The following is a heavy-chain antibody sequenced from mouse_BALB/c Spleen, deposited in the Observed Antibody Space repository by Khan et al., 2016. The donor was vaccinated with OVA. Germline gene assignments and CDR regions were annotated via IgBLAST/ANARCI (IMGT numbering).Heavy chain of an antibody. CDR2: ISYSGST. V-gene: IGHV3-8*02. J-gene: IGHJ4*01. CDR3: ANRYVGAMDY. CDR1: GDSITSGY. D-gene: IGHD2-14*01. Sequence: EVQLQELGPSLVKPSQTLSLTCSVTGDSITSGYWNWIRKFPGNKLEYMGYISYSGSTYYNPSLKSRISITRDTSKNQNFLQLNSVTTEDTATYYCANRYVGAMDYWGQGTSVTVSS.